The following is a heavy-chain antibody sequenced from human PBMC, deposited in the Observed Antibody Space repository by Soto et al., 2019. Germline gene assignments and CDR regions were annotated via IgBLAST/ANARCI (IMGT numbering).Heavy chain of an antibody. CDR3: ARGLPAAIGFHWFDP. V-gene: IGHV4-59*02. D-gene: IGHD2-2*02. CDR2: IYHSGST. Sequence: SETLSLTCTVSGDSVSRYYWTWIRQPPGKELEWIGYIYHSGSTNYNPSLKSRVTISVDTSKNQFSLKLSSVTAADTAVYYCARGLPAAIGFHWFDPWGQGTLVTVSS. CDR1: GDSVSRYY. J-gene: IGHJ5*02.